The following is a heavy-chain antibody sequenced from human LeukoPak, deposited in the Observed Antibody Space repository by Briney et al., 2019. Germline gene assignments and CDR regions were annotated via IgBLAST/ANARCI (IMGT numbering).Heavy chain of an antibody. D-gene: IGHD3-10*01. V-gene: IGHV1-24*01. CDR3: ATGVRGVIPSFDY. Sequence: GGSLRLSCAASGFTFSSYGMHWVRQAPGKGLEWMGGFDPEDGETIYAQKFQGRVTMTEDTSTDTAYMELSSLRSEDTAVYYCATGVRGVIPSFDYWGQGTLVTVSS. CDR2: FDPEDGET. J-gene: IGHJ4*02. CDR1: GFTFSSYG.